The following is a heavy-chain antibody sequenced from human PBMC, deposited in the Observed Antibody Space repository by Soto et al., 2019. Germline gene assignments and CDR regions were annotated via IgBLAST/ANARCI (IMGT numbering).Heavy chain of an antibody. CDR1: NGSISTYY. Sequence: LSLTCTVSNGSISTYYWTWVRQPPGKGLEWIGYVYYSGSSNYNPSLKSRVGMSIDTSKNQFSLELKSVTAADTATYYCVRDYLLAGFDTWGQGILVTVSS. J-gene: IGHJ5*02. CDR2: VYYSGSS. D-gene: IGHD6-19*01. CDR3: VRDYLLAGFDT. V-gene: IGHV4-59*01.